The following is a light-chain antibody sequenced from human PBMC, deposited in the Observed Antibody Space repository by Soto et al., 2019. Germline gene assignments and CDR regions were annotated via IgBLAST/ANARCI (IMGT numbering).Light chain of an antibody. V-gene: IGKV3-20*01. CDR2: GAS. Sequence: EVVLTQSPGTLSLSPAGRATLSCGASQSVSRRLAWYQQRPGQSPRLLISGASMRASGVPVRFIGSGSGTDFTLTITRLEPEDFAVYYCQQYGGSPITFGLGTRLEIK. CDR3: QQYGGSPIT. CDR1: QSVSRR. J-gene: IGKJ5*01.